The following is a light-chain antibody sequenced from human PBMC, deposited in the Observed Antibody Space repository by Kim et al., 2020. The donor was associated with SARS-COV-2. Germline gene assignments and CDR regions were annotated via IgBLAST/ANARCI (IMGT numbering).Light chain of an antibody. J-gene: IGKJ2*01. CDR1: QGINNY. CDR2: GGS. CDR3: QQYNGYPYT. V-gene: IGKV1-16*02. Sequence: DIQMTQSPSSLSASVGDRITMTCRASQGINNYVAWFQQRPGKAPTSLVYGGSNLQSGVPSKFSGSGFGTDFTLTITNLQPEDFATYYCQQYNGYPYTFGQGTKLEI.